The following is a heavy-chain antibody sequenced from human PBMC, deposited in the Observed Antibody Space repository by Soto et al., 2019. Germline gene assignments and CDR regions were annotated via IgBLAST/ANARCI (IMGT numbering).Heavy chain of an antibody. J-gene: IGHJ3*01. CDR2: IGSGDT. V-gene: IGHV1-18*01. CDR3: ARENDPYGFDL. CDR1: GYSFDSYA. Sequence: QVQLVQSGAAEKKPGASVKVSCKAFGYSFDSYAYSWVRQAPGQGLEWMGRIGSGDTNYAQKLQGRVTMTADTSTNTAYMELRSLRSDDTALYYCARENDPYGFDLRGQGTMVTVSS.